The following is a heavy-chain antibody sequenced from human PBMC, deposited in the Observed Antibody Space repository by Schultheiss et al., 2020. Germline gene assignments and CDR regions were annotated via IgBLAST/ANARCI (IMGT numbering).Heavy chain of an antibody. V-gene: IGHV4-61*01. J-gene: IGHJ5*02. CDR2: IYYSGST. CDR3: ARGPIAARPTNWFDP. Sequence: SGPTLVKPTETLTLTCTVSGFSLSNAIMGVSWIRQPPGKALEWIGYIYYSGSTNYNPSLKSRVTMSVDTSKNQFSLKLNAVTAADTAVYYCARGPIAARPTNWFDPWGQGTLVTGSS. D-gene: IGHD6-6*01. CDR1: GFSLSNAIMG.